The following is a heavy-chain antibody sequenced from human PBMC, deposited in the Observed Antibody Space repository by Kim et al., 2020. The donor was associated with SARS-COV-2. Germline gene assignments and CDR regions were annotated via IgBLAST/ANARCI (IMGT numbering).Heavy chain of an antibody. CDR3: ARDFAHMVRGVKNYYYGMDV. J-gene: IGHJ6*02. V-gene: IGHV1-18*04. Sequence: ASVKVSCKASGYTFTSYGISWVRQAPGQGLEWMGWISAYNGNTNYAQKLQGRVTMTTDTSTSTAYMELRSLRSDDTAVYYCARDFAHMVRGVKNYYYGMDVWGQGTTVTVSS. CDR2: ISAYNGNT. D-gene: IGHD3-10*01. CDR1: GYTFTSYG.